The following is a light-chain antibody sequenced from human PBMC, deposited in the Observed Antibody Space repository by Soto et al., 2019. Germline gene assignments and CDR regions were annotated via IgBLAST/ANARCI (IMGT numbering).Light chain of an antibody. J-gene: IGLJ1*01. V-gene: IGLV2-14*01. CDR3: SSYTSSSTLYV. CDR2: EVS. Sequence: QSALTQPASVSGSPGQSITISCTGTSSDVGGYNYVSWYQQHPGKAPKLMIYEVSHRPSGVSNRFSGSKSGNTASLTISGLQAEDEADYYCSSYTSSSTLYVFGTGTKVTVL. CDR1: SSDVGGYNY.